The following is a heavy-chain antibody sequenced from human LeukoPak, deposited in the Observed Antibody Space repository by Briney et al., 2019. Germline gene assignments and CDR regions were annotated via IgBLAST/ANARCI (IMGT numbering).Heavy chain of an antibody. J-gene: IGHJ4*02. CDR3: VRDPSGSGFAFDS. D-gene: IGHD1-1*01. CDR2: IKQDGSEK. V-gene: IGHV3-7*01. CDR1: GFTFSNSW. Sequence: GGSLRLSCAASGFTFSNSWMSWVRQAPGKGLEWVANIKQDGSEKYYVDSVKGRFTISRDNAKNSLYLQMNSLRAEDTAVYYCVRDPSGSGFAFDSWGQGALVTVSS.